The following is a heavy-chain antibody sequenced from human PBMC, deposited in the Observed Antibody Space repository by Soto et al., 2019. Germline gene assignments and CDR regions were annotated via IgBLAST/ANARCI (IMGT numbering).Heavy chain of an antibody. J-gene: IGHJ4*02. CDR1: GGSISSYY. CDR3: ARGGIAVA. D-gene: IGHD6-19*01. CDR2: IYYSGST. V-gene: IGHV4-59*01. Sequence: SETLSLTFTVSGGSISSYYWSWIRQPPGKGLEWIGYIYYSGSTNYNPSLKSRVTISVDTSKNQFSLKLSSVTAAETAVYYCARGGIAVAWGQGTLVTAS.